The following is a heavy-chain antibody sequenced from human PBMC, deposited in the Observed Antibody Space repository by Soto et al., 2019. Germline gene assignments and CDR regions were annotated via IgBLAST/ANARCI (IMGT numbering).Heavy chain of an antibody. CDR3: ARGVSAGVDY. V-gene: IGHV1-8*01. CDR1: RCSFTSLD. Sequence: GASVQVSFEACRCSFTSLDMNWVRQTAGQGLEWMGWMEPSTRTTGYAQKFQGRVTMTRDTSINTAYMELTTLTSDDTAFYYCARGVSAGVDYWGQGTLVTVSS. D-gene: IGHD3-10*01. CDR2: MEPSTRTT. J-gene: IGHJ4*02.